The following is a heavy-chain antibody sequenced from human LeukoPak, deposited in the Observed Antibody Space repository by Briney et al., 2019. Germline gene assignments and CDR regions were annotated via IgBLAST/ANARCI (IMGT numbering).Heavy chain of an antibody. CDR1: GYTFTGYY. CDR2: INPNSGGT. V-gene: IGHV1-2*02. CDR3: ARDHPAAGENNWFDP. J-gene: IGHJ5*02. Sequence: ASVKVSCKASGYTFTGYYMHWVRQAPGQGLEWMGWINPNSGGTNYAQKLQGRVTMTTDTSTSTAYMELRSLRSDDTAVYYCARDHPAAGENNWFDPWGQGTLVTVSS. D-gene: IGHD2-2*01.